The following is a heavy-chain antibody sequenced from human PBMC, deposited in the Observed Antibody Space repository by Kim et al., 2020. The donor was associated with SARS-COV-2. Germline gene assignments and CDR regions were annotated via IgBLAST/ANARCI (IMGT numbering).Heavy chain of an antibody. CDR1: GYVFGSHH. CDR2: IDPSGGTTT. D-gene: IGHD4-17*01. V-gene: IGHV1-46*01. CDR3: ARAHTGAMDV. Sequence: ASVKVSCKASGYVFGSHHMHWVRQAPGQGLECMGLIDPSGGTTTTYAQKFQGRVTMTSDTSTSTVYMELSSLRSEDTAVYYCARAHTGAMDVWGQGTTVT. J-gene: IGHJ6*02.